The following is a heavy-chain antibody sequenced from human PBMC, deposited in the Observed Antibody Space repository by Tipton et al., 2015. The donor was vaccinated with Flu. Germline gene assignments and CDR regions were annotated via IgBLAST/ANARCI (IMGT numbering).Heavy chain of an antibody. D-gene: IGHD5-18*01. J-gene: IGHJ6*02. Sequence: TLSLTCTVSGGSIVDSSYYWDWIRQSPGKGLEWIGSIYYYGNTYYNPSLESRVTISVDTSKNQFYLKPTSVTAADSAVFYCARRGGGYKYLYGMDVWGHGTTVIVSS. CDR1: GGSIVDSSYY. V-gene: IGHV4-39*01. CDR2: IYYYGNT. CDR3: ARRGGGYKYLYGMDV.